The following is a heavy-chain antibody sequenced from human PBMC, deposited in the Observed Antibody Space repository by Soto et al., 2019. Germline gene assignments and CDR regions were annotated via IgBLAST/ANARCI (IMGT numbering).Heavy chain of an antibody. CDR2: FNPSGGST. J-gene: IGHJ5*02. CDR1: GYAFTSFY. Sequence: GASVKVSCKASGYAFTSFYIHWVREAPGQGLEWLGTFNPSGGSTSYAQKFQGRVTMTGDTSTNTVYMELSSLTAEDTAVYYCARRGSEIAARAYNWFDPWGQGTLVTVSS. V-gene: IGHV1-46*01. D-gene: IGHD6-6*01. CDR3: ARRGSEIAARAYNWFDP.